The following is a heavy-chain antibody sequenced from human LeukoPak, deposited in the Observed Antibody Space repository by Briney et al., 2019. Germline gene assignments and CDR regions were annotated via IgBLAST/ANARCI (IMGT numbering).Heavy chain of an antibody. J-gene: IGHJ4*02. CDR1: GFTFGDHA. V-gene: IGHV3-43*02. Sequence: GGSLRLSCAASGFTFGDHAMHWVRQAPGKGLEWVSLITGNGGSTYYADSVKGRFAISRDNRKNSLYLQMNSLRTEDTALYYCAKVRSVAGTLHFFDSWGQGTLVTVSS. CDR3: AKVRSVAGTLHFFDS. D-gene: IGHD6-19*01. CDR2: ITGNGGST.